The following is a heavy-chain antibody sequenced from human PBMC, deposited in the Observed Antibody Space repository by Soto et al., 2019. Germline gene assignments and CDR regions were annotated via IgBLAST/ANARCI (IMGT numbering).Heavy chain of an antibody. Sequence: SETLSLTCAVYGGSFSGYYWSWIRQPPGKGLEWIGEINHSVSTNYNPSLKIPVTISLDTSKNQLSLKLNSVTEAAKAVYYCAREGHLRFLEWFTPFTWFDPWGQGTLVTVSS. J-gene: IGHJ5*02. V-gene: IGHV4-34*01. CDR1: GGSFSGYY. CDR2: INHSVST. D-gene: IGHD3-3*01. CDR3: AREGHLRFLEWFTPFTWFDP.